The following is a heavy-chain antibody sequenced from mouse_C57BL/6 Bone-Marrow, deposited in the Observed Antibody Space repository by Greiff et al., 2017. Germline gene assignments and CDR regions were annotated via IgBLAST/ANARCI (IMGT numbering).Heavy chain of an antibody. V-gene: IGHV1-54*01. CDR2: INPGSGGT. CDR1: GYAFTNYL. CDR3: ARLGPYPYYIDY. Sequence: QVQLQQSGAELVRPGTSVKVSCKASGYAFTNYLIEWVKQRPGQGLEWIGVINPGSGGTNYNEKFKGKATLTADKSSSTAYMQLSSLTSEDSAVYFCARLGPYPYYIDYWGQGTTLTVSS. J-gene: IGHJ2*01. D-gene: IGHD2-10*01.